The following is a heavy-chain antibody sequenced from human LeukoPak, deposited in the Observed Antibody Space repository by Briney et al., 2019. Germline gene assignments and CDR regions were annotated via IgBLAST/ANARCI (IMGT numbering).Heavy chain of an antibody. CDR2: ISAYKGKT. Sequence: ASVKVSCKASGYTVTSYDIRWVRQAPGQGVAGMGWISAYKGKTNYAQKLQGWGTLTTDTATSTAYMELRSCRCGDPAVDYFGRDGRTGTTDYYYGMDVWGQGTTVTVS. V-gene: IGHV1-18*01. CDR3: GRDGRTGTTDYYYGMDV. J-gene: IGHJ6*02. CDR1: GYTVTSYD. D-gene: IGHD1-7*01.